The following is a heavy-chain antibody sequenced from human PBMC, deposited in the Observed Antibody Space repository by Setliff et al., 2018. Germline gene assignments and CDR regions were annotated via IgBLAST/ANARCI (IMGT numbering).Heavy chain of an antibody. V-gene: IGHV4-61*09. CDR1: GGSINSGSYY. D-gene: IGHD3-16*01. J-gene: IGHJ5*01. CDR3: ARDQGLRGLFDS. Sequence: PSETLSLTCTVSGGSINSGSYYWSWIRQSAGKGLEWIGYIYTSGSTNYNPSLKSRDTLSLDTSKNQFSLKLTSVTAADTAMYYCARDQGLRGLFDSWGQGTLVTVSS. CDR2: IYTSGST.